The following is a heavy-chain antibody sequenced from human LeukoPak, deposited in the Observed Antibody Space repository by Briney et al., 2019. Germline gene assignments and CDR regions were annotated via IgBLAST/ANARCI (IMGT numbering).Heavy chain of an antibody. J-gene: IGHJ5*02. Sequence: SETLSLTCTVSGGSISSSSYYWGWIRQPPGKGLEWIGSIYYSGSTYYNPSLKSLVTISVDTSKNQFSLKLSSVTAADTAVYYCARRGVVLRWFDPWGQGTLVTVSS. CDR1: GGSISSSSYY. CDR2: IYYSGST. D-gene: IGHD3-3*01. V-gene: IGHV4-39*01. CDR3: ARRGVVLRWFDP.